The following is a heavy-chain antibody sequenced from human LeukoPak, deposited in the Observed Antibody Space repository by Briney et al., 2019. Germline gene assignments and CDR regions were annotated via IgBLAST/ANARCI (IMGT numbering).Heavy chain of an antibody. J-gene: IGHJ4*02. CDR1: GFTVSSNY. CDR2: IYSGGST. D-gene: IGHD6-19*01. V-gene: IGHV3-66*01. Sequence: PGGSLRLSCAASGFTVSSNYMSWVRQAPGKGLEWVSVIYSGGSTYYADSVKGRFTISRDNSKNTLYLQMNSLRAEDTAAYYCARESSILGWYGRNAWDYWGQGTLVTVSS. CDR3: ARESSILGWYGRNAWDY.